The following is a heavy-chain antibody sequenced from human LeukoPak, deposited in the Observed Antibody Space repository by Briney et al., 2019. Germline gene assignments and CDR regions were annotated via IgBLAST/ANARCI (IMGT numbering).Heavy chain of an antibody. CDR3: ATKRGYCSSTSCYGDYYYYGMDV. CDR1: GGTFSSYA. Sequence: SVKVSCKASGGTFSSYAISWVRQAPGQGLEWMGGIIPIFGTANYAQKFQGRVTIIADKSTSTAYMELSSLRSEDTAVYYCATKRGYCSSTSCYGDYYYYGMDVWGKGTTVTVSS. D-gene: IGHD2-2*01. CDR2: IIPIFGTA. J-gene: IGHJ6*04. V-gene: IGHV1-69*06.